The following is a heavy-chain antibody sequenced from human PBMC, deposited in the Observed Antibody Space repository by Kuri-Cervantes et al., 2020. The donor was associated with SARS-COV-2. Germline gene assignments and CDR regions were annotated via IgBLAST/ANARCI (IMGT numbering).Heavy chain of an antibody. CDR3: ARVVWLRASGGYDY. Sequence: ASVKVSCKASGYTFTGYYMHWVRQAPGQGLEWMGWISAYNGNTNYAQKLQGRVTMTTDTSTSTAYMELRSLRSDDTAVYYCARVVWLRASGGYDYWGQGTLVTVSS. CDR2: ISAYNGNT. J-gene: IGHJ4*02. D-gene: IGHD5-12*01. V-gene: IGHV1-18*04. CDR1: GYTFTGYY.